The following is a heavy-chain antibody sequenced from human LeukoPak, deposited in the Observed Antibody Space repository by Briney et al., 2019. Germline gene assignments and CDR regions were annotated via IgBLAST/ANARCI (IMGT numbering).Heavy chain of an antibody. CDR2: INPNSGGT. Sequence: GASVKVSCKASGYTFTGYYMHWVRQAPGQGLEWMGWINPNSGGTNYAQKFQGRVTMTRDTSISTAYMKLSRLRSDDTAVYYCARSVYFDWLSLNWGQGTLVTVSS. V-gene: IGHV1-2*02. D-gene: IGHD3-9*01. J-gene: IGHJ4*02. CDR3: ARSVYFDWLSLN. CDR1: GYTFTGYY.